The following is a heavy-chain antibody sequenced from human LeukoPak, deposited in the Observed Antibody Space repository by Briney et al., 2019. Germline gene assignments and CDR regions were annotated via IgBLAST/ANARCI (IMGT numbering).Heavy chain of an antibody. CDR3: AREIVGATDDAFDI. CDR1: GFTFSTYS. V-gene: IGHV3-30*03. Sequence: PGGSLRLSCAASGFTFSTYSMNWVRQAPGKGLEWVAVISYDGSNKYYADSVKGRFTISRDNSKNTLYLQMNSLRAEDTAVYYCAREIVGATDDAFDIWGQGTMVTVSS. D-gene: IGHD1-26*01. J-gene: IGHJ3*02. CDR2: ISYDGSNK.